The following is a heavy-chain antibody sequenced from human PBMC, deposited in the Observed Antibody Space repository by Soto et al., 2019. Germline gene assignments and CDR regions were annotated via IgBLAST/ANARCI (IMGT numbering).Heavy chain of an antibody. CDR2: ISSSSSTI. CDR1: VFTFSSYS. Sequence: GGSLRLSCAASVFTFSSYSMNWVRQAPGKGLEWVSYISSSSSTIYYADSVKGRFTISRDNAKNSLYLQMNSLRDEDTAVYYCAREQEWYYGMDVWGQGTTVTVSS. V-gene: IGHV3-48*02. D-gene: IGHD3-3*01. J-gene: IGHJ6*02. CDR3: AREQEWYYGMDV.